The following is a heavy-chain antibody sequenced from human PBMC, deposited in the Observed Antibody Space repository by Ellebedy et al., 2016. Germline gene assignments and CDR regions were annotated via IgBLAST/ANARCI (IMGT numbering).Heavy chain of an antibody. CDR1: GFTLSHYG. CDR2: VSSNIDDT. D-gene: IGHD3-10*01. V-gene: IGHV3-20*03. CDR3: ARGRRGSYSDAFDI. Sequence: GGSLRLXXAASGFTLSHYGMTWVRQAPGKGLEWVAGVSSNIDDTDYIDSVRGRFVISRDDTENSLYLQMNGLSPEDTALYYCARGRRGSYSDAFDIWGRGTMV. J-gene: IGHJ3*02.